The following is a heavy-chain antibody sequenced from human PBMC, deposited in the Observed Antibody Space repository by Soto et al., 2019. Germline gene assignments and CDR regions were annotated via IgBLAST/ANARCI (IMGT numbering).Heavy chain of an antibody. D-gene: IGHD7-27*01. Sequence: LSLTCTVSGGSISSYYWGWIPRPPGKGLEWIGSIYYSGSTYYNPSLKSRVTISVDTSKNQFSLKLSSVTAADTAVYYCARRWGYSFDYWGQGTLVTVSS. CDR3: ARRWGYSFDY. CDR2: IYYSGST. CDR1: GGSISSYY. V-gene: IGHV4-39*01. J-gene: IGHJ4*02.